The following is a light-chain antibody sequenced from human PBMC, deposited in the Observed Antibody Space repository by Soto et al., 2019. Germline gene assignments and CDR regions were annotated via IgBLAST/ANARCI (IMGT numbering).Light chain of an antibody. Sequence: EIVLTQSPGTLSLSPGDRATLSCRASQTISSTYLAWYQQKPGQAPRLLIYAASTRATGIPDRFSGSGSGTDFTLTIRRLEPEDFAVYYCKQYGSSPKTFGQGTKVDI. CDR2: AAS. V-gene: IGKV3-20*01. J-gene: IGKJ1*01. CDR1: QTISSTY. CDR3: KQYGSSPKT.